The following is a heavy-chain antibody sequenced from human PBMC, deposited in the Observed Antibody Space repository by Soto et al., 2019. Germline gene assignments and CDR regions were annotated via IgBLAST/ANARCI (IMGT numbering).Heavy chain of an antibody. CDR1: GGSISSGGYY. V-gene: IGHV4-31*03. Sequence: QVQLQESGPGLVKPSQTLSLTCTVSGGSISSGGYYWSWIRQHPGKGLEWIGYIYYSGRTYYNPSLKSRVTISVDTSKNQVSLKLSSVTAADTAVYYCARWSMVRELLSAFDIWGQGTMVTVSS. CDR2: IYYSGRT. D-gene: IGHD3-10*01. J-gene: IGHJ3*02. CDR3: ARWSMVRELLSAFDI.